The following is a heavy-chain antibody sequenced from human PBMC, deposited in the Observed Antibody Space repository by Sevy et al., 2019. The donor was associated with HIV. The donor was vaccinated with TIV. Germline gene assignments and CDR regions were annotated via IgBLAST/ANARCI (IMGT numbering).Heavy chain of an antibody. V-gene: IGHV5-51*01. CDR2: IYGDSDT. CDR1: GYSFTTNW. J-gene: IGHJ4*02. Sequence: GESLKISCKGSGYSFTTNWIAWVRQMLGKGLEWMGIIYGDSDTRYSPSFEGQVTISADKSISTAYLQWRTLKASDTAVYYCAMGWNTAMPFDFWGQGTLVTVSS. D-gene: IGHD5-18*01. CDR3: AMGWNTAMPFDF.